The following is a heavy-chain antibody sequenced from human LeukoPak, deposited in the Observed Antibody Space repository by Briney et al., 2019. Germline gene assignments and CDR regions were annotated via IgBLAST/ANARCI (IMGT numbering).Heavy chain of an antibody. Sequence: PSETLSLTCAVSGCSISSGYYWGWIRPPPGKGLEWIGSIYHSGSTYYNPSLKSRVTISVDTSKNQFSLKLSSVTAADTAVYYCARVQYDSSGYYLEYFQHWGQGTLVTVSS. CDR1: GCSISSGYY. J-gene: IGHJ1*01. CDR2: IYHSGST. V-gene: IGHV4-38-2*01. D-gene: IGHD3-22*01. CDR3: ARVQYDSSGYYLEYFQH.